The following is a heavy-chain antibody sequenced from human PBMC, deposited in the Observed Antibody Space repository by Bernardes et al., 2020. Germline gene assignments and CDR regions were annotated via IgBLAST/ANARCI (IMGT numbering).Heavy chain of an antibody. J-gene: IGHJ6*02. Sequence: GRSLRVSCTASGFTFGDYAMSWVRQAPGKGLEWVGCIRSKAYGGTTEYAASVKGRFTISRDDSKSIAYLQMNSLKTEDTAVYYCTRDPFAYCGGDCSFFYGMDVWGQGTTVTVSS. V-gene: IGHV3-49*04. D-gene: IGHD2-21*02. CDR3: TRDPFAYCGGDCSFFYGMDV. CDR1: GFTFGDYA. CDR2: IRSKAYGGTT.